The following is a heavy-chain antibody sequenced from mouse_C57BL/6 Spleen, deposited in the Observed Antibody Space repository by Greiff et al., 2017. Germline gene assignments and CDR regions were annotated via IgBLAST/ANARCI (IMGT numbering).Heavy chain of an antibody. CDR2: IDPSDSYT. Sequence: QVQLQQPGAELVRPGPSVKLSCKASGYTFTSYWMHWVKQRPGQGLEWIGVIDPSDSYTNYNQKFKGKATLTVDTSSSTAYMQLSSLTSEDSAVYYCARVPSYDYDSDYWGQGTTLTVSS. CDR1: GYTFTSYW. J-gene: IGHJ2*01. CDR3: ARVPSYDYDSDY. D-gene: IGHD2-4*01. V-gene: IGHV1-59*01.